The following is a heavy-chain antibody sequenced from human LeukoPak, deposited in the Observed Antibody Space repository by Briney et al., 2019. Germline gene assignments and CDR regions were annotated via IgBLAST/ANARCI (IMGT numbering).Heavy chain of an antibody. D-gene: IGHD2/OR15-2a*01. CDR3: AKSLLTTAAGTGRAFDI. J-gene: IGHJ3*02. CDR2: VSAGGDGT. Sequence: GGSLRLSCAASTFSFSRYPMGWVRQAPGKGLEWVSGVSAGGDGTYHADPVKGRFTISRDNSKNTLFLQMNNLRAEDTAKYYCAKSLLTTAAGTGRAFDIWGQGTMVTVSS. CDR1: TFSFSRYP. V-gene: IGHV3-23*01.